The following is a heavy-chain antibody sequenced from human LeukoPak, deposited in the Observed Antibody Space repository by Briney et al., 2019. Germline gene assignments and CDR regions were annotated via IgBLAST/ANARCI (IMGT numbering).Heavy chain of an antibody. CDR2: ISYDGSNK. D-gene: IGHD4-17*01. CDR3: ARDSDYGDYRGSFDY. Sequence: GGSLRLSCAASGFTFSSYAMHCVRQAPGKGLEWVAVISYDGSNKYYADSVKGRFTISRDNSKNTLYLQMNSLRAEDTAVYYCARDSDYGDYRGSFDYWGQGTLVTVSS. CDR1: GFTFSSYA. V-gene: IGHV3-30*04. J-gene: IGHJ4*02.